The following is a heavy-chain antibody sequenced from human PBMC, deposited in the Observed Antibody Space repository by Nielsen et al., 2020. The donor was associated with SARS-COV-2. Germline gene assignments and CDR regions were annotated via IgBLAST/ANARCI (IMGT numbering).Heavy chain of an antibody. D-gene: IGHD3-16*02. CDR1: GFTFDDYG. V-gene: IGHV3-20*04. J-gene: IGHJ4*02. CDR3: VKDQRYYDYVWGSYRSYYFDY. CDR2: INWNGGST. Sequence: GESLKISCAASGFTFDDYGMSWVRQAPGKGLEWVSGINWNGGSTGYADSVKGRFTISRDNSKNTLYLQMSSLRAEDTAVYYCVKDQRYYDYVWGSYRSYYFDYWGQGTLVTVSS.